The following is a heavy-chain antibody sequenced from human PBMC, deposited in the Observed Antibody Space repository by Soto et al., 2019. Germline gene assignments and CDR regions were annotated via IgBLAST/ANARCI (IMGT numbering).Heavy chain of an antibody. CDR2: ISVYNGNT. D-gene: IGHD5-12*01. CDR3: ARVSVPMGVATTRRAFDI. Sequence: QVQLVQSGAEVKKPGASVKVSCKASGYTFTSYGISWVRQAPGQGLEWMGWISVYNGNTNYAQKLQGSVTMTTDTSTSTAHMELRSLRSDDTAVYYCARVSVPMGVATTRRAFDIWGQGTMVTVSS. V-gene: IGHV1-18*01. J-gene: IGHJ3*02. CDR1: GYTFTSYG.